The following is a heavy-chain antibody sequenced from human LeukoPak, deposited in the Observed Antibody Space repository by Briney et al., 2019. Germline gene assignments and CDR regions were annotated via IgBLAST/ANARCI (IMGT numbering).Heavy chain of an antibody. V-gene: IGHV3-30-3*01. J-gene: IGHJ4*02. D-gene: IGHD3-3*01. CDR3: ATGPYDFWSGYFDY. CDR1: GFTFSSYA. Sequence: GGSLRLSCAASGFTFSSYAMHWVRQAPGKGLEWVAVISYDGSNKYYADSVNGRFTISRDNSKNTLYLQMNSLRAEDTAVYYCATGPYDFWSGYFDYWGQGTLVTVSS. CDR2: ISYDGSNK.